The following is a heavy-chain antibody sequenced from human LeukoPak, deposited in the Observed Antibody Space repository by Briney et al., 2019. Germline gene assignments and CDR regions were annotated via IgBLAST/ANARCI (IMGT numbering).Heavy chain of an antibody. Sequence: GGSLRLSCAASGFTFSSYSMNWVRQAPGKGLEWVSSISSSSSYIYYADSVKGRFTISRDNAKNSLYLQMNSLRAEDTAVYYCAKDLMGTSSYGMDVWGQGTTVTVSS. CDR3: AKDLMGTSSYGMDV. V-gene: IGHV3-21*01. CDR2: ISSSSSYI. J-gene: IGHJ6*02. D-gene: IGHD2-2*01. CDR1: GFTFSSYS.